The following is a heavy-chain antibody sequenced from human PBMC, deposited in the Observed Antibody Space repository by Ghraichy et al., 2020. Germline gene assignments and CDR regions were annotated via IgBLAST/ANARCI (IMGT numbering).Heavy chain of an antibody. Sequence: GGSLRLSCAASGFTFSNYGMHWVRQPPGKGLEWVAFIGYDGSNTYYEDSVKGRFTISRDNSKNTLYLQMNSLRAEDTAVYYCARPNSGGWNWYFDLWCRGTLVTASS. D-gene: IGHD2-15*01. J-gene: IGHJ2*01. CDR3: ARPNSGGWNWYFDL. V-gene: IGHV3-30*02. CDR2: IGYDGSNT. CDR1: GFTFSNYG.